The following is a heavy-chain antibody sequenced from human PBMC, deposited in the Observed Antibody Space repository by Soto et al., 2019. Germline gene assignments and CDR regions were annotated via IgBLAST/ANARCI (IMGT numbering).Heavy chain of an antibody. Sequence: GGSLRLSCAASGFTFSSYGMHWVRQAPGKGLEWVAVISYDGSNKYYADSVKGRFTISRDNSKNTLYLQMNSLRAEDTAVYYCAKGYDILTGYCDYWGQGTLVTVSS. CDR3: AKGYDILTGYCDY. CDR1: GFTFSSYG. D-gene: IGHD3-9*01. J-gene: IGHJ4*02. V-gene: IGHV3-30*18. CDR2: ISYDGSNK.